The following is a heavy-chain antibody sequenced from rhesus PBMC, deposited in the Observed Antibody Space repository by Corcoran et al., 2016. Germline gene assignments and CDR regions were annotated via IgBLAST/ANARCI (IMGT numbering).Heavy chain of an antibody. CDR3: ATVGQYCTEPYCFSPYY. CDR2: ITYTGANT. Sequence: EVQLVETGGGWVQPGGSLRLPCVASGFTFSAAGMSWVRQAPGKGLEWVSGITYTGANTYYADSVKGRFTISRDNSKNTLSLQMNSLRVEDTAVYYCATVGQYCTEPYCFSPYYWGQGVLVTVSS. V-gene: IGHV3S5*01. CDR1: GFTFSAAG. D-gene: IGHD2-2*01. J-gene: IGHJ4*01.